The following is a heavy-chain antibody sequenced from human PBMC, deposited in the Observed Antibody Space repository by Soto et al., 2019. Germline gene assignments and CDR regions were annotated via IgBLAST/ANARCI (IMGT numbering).Heavy chain of an antibody. CDR2: IDERGRTT. D-gene: IGHD3-3*01. V-gene: IGHV3-23*01. J-gene: IGHJ4*02. CDR3: ATARGRVDPFYN. CDR1: GFTFINFA. Sequence: EVQLLESGGGLVQPGGSLRLSRAASGFTFINFAMGWVRQAPGKGLEWVSSIDERGRTTYYADSVKGRFTISRDNSKNTLSLQINSPRAEDTALYHCATARGRVDPFYNWGQGTLVTVSS.